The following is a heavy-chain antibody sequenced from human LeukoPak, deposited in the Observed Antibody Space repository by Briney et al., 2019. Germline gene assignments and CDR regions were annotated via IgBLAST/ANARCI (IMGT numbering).Heavy chain of an antibody. J-gene: IGHJ5*02. CDR1: GGSISSGGYY. D-gene: IGHD5-24*01. Sequence: SETLSLTCTVSGGSISSGGYYWSWIRQHPGKGLEWIGYIYYSGSTYYNPSLKSRVTISVDTSKNQFSLKLSSVTAADTAVYYYARRGRRDGYNTWSQGTLVTVSS. CDR3: ARRGRRDGYNT. V-gene: IGHV4-31*03. CDR2: IYYSGST.